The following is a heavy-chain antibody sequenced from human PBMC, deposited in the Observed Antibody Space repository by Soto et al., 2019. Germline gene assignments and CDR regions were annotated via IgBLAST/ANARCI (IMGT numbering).Heavy chain of an antibody. CDR3: ANRYYDGSGYLHDY. Sequence: SETLSLTCTVSGGSISSGGYYWGWIRQPPGKGLEWIGYIYYSGSTNYNPSLKSRVTISVDTSKNQFSLKLSSVTAADTAVYYCANRYYDGSGYLHDYWGQGILVT. CDR2: IYYSGST. CDR1: GGSISSGGYY. D-gene: IGHD3-22*01. J-gene: IGHJ4*02. V-gene: IGHV4-61*08.